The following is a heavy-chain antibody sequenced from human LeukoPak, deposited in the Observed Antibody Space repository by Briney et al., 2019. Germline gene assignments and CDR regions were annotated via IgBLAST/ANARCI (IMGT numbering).Heavy chain of an antibody. CDR1: GFTFSGSA. J-gene: IGHJ1*01. V-gene: IGHV3-73*01. D-gene: IGHD2-2*01. CDR3: ATYSSSNGREFQY. Sequence: GGSLRLSCAASGFTFSGSAMHWVRQASGKGLEWVGRIRSKANSYATAYAASVKGRFTISRDDSKNTAYLQMNSLRAEDTAVYYCATYSSSNGREFQYWGQGTLVTVSS. CDR2: IRSKANSYAT.